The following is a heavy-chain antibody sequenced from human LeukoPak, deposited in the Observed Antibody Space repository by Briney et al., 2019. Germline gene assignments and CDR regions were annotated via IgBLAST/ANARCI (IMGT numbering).Heavy chain of an antibody. V-gene: IGHV1-69*13. CDR2: IIPIFGTA. CDR3: ARGPNIAPFDY. J-gene: IGHJ4*02. CDR1: GGTFSSYA. D-gene: IGHD6-13*01. Sequence: ASVKVSCKASGGTFSSYAISWVRQAPGQGLEWMGGIIPIFGTANYAQKFQGRVTTTADESTSTAYMELSSLRSEDTAVYYCARGPNIAPFDYWGQGALVTVSS.